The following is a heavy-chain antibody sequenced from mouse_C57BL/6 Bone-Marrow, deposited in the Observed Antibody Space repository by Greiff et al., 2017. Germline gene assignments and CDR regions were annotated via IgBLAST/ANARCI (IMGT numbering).Heavy chain of an antibody. J-gene: IGHJ2*01. Sequence: EVQGVESGGGLVKPGGSLKLSCAASGFTFSSYAMSWVRQTPEKRLEWVATISDGGSYTYYPDNVKGRFTISRDNAKNNLYLKMSHLKSEVTAVYYGSRYGGYLYYIDYWGQGTALTVSS. V-gene: IGHV5-4*01. CDR3: SRYGGYLYYIDY. CDR2: ISDGGSYT. CDR1: GFTFSSYA. D-gene: IGHD2-3*01.